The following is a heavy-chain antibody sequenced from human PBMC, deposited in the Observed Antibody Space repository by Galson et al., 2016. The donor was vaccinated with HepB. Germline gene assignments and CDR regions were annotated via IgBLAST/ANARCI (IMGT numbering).Heavy chain of an antibody. CDR2: ISEDGRAT. CDR3: ARDPPGSTMGDAFDI. V-gene: IGHV3-74*01. D-gene: IGHD3-10*01. J-gene: IGHJ3*02. CDR1: GFTFSTHW. Sequence: SLRLSCAASGFTFSTHWMHWVRQAPGKGLVCVSRISEDGRATNYADSVKGRFAISRDNAKNTLYLQMNFLRAEDTAVYFCARDPPGSTMGDAFDIWGQGTMVTVSS.